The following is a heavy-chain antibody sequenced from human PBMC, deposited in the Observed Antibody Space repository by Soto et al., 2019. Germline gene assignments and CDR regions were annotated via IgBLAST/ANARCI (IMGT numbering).Heavy chain of an antibody. V-gene: IGHV3-33*01. CDR2: IWYDGSNE. CDR3: ARDWTDHFDY. D-gene: IGHD3-3*01. J-gene: IGHJ4*02. Sequence: QVQLVESGGGVVQPGGSLRLSCAASGFTFSSYVMHWVRQAPGKGLEWVAVIWYDGSNEYYADSVKGRFTISRDNSKNTMFMKMNSLRAEDTAVYYCARDWTDHFDYWGQGTLVTVSS. CDR1: GFTFSSYV.